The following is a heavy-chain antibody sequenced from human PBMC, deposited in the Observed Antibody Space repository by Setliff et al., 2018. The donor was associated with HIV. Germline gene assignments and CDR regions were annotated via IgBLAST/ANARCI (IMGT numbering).Heavy chain of an antibody. Sequence: DSVKVSCKASGYTFTSYGISWVRQAPGQGLEWMGWISAYNGNTNYAQKLQGRVTMTTDTSTGTAYMELRSLRSDDTAVYYCARGHYYDILTEEYFYYWGQGTLVTVSS. CDR2: ISAYNGNT. CDR1: GYTFTSYG. V-gene: IGHV1-18*01. CDR3: ARGHYYDILTEEYFYY. D-gene: IGHD3-9*01. J-gene: IGHJ4*02.